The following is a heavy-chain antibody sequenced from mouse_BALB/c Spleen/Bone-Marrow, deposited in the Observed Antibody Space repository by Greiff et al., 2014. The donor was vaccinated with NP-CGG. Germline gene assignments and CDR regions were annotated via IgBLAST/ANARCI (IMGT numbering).Heavy chain of an antibody. CDR2: IYPGDGDT. Sequence: QVKLQQSGAELVRPGSSVKISCESSGYVFSTYWINWVKQRPGQGLEWIGQIYPGDGDTDYNGKFKDKATLTADKSSNTAYMQLSSLTSEDSAVYFCARGGISVDYWGQGTTLTVSS. V-gene: IGHV1-80*01. J-gene: IGHJ2*01. CDR1: GYVFSTYW. CDR3: ARGGISVDY.